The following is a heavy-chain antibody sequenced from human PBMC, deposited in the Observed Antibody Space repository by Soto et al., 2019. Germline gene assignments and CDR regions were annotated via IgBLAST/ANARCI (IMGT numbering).Heavy chain of an antibody. CDR2: VYYSGST. Sequence: QVQLQESGPGLVKPSETLSLTCTVSGGSISSYYWSWIRQPPGKGLEWIGYVYYSGSTNYNPSLKSRVTISVDTSTNQFSPKLTSVTAADTAVYYCASRGYLNWYFDLWGRGTLVTVCS. J-gene: IGHJ2*01. CDR1: GGSISSYY. D-gene: IGHD1-1*01. CDR3: ASRGYLNWYFDL. V-gene: IGHV4-59*01.